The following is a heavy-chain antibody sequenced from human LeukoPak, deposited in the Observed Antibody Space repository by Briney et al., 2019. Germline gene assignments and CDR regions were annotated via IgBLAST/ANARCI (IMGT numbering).Heavy chain of an antibody. J-gene: IGHJ3*02. V-gene: IGHV5-51*01. D-gene: IGHD3-10*01. CDR3: ARLGRFGELLIRGAFDI. CDR1: GSSFTSYW. CDR2: IYPGDSDT. Sequence: GGSLEISCKGSGSSFTSYWSGGVRRMPGKGLEWMGIIYPGDSDTRYSPSFQGQVTISADKSISTAYLQWSSLKASDTAMYYCARLGRFGELLIRGAFDIWGQGTMVTVSS.